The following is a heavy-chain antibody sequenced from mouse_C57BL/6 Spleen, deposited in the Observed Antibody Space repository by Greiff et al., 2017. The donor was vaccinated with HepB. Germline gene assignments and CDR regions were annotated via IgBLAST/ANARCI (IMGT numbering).Heavy chain of an antibody. V-gene: IGHV1-64*01. CDR1: GYTFTSYW. CDR3: ARPGGSSWYFDV. J-gene: IGHJ1*03. D-gene: IGHD1-1*01. CDR2: IHPNSGST. Sequence: QVQLQQPGAELVKPGASVKLSCKASGYTFTSYWMHWVKQRPGQGLEWIGMIHPNSGSTNYNEKFKSKATLTVDKPSSTAYMQLSSLTSEDSAVYYCARPGGSSWYFDVWGTGTTVTVSS.